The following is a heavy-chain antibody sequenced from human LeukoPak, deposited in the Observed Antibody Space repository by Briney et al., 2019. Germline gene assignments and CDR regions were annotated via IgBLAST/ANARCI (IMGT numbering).Heavy chain of an antibody. CDR1: GFTVSSIH. J-gene: IGHJ4*02. V-gene: IGHV3-53*01. CDR2: IYGGGST. Sequence: PGGSLRLSCAASGFTVSSIHMRWVRQAPGKGLEWVSVIYGGGSTYYADSVKGRFTISRDNSKNTLYLQMNSLRAEDTAVYYCARGSGYYLGNYWGQGTLVTVSS. D-gene: IGHD3-22*01. CDR3: ARGSGYYLGNY.